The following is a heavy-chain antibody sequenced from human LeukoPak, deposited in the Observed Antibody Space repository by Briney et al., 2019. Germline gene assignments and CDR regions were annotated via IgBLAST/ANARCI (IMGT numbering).Heavy chain of an antibody. CDR2: ISAYNGNT. J-gene: IGHJ4*02. CDR3: ARDFSYYDSSGYGILVDY. D-gene: IGHD3-22*01. CDR1: GYTFTSYG. V-gene: IGHV1-18*01. Sequence: ASVKVSCKASGYTFTSYGISWVRQAPGQGLEWMGWISAYNGNTNYAQKLQGRVTMTTDTSTSTAYMELRSLRSDDTAVYYCARDFSYYDSSGYGILVDYWGQGTLVTVSS.